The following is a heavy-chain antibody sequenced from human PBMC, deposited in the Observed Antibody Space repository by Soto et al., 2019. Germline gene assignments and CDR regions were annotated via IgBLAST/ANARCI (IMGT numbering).Heavy chain of an antibody. CDR3: ARARSGYDKGDIYYYYMDV. CDR1: GSTFTSYG. Sequence: GASVKVSSKASGSTFTSYGISRVRQAPGQGLEWMGWISAYNGNTNYAQKLQGRVTMTTDTSTSTAYMELRSLRSDDTAVYYCARARSGYDKGDIYYYYMDVRGKGTTVTVS. CDR2: ISAYNGNT. J-gene: IGHJ6*03. D-gene: IGHD5-12*01. V-gene: IGHV1-18*01.